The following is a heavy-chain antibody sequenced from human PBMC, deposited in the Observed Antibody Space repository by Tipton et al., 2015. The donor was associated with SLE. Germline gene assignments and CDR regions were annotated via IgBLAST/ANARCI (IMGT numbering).Heavy chain of an antibody. CDR2: IYHSGST. V-gene: IGHV4-38-2*01. CDR3: ARHPPRGGSGYALDN. J-gene: IGHJ4*02. D-gene: IGHD5-12*01. Sequence: LRLSCAVSGYSISSGYYWGWIRQPPGKGLEWIGSIYHSGSTYYNPSLKSRVTISVDTSKNQFSLKLSSVTAADTAVYYCARHPPRGGSGYALDNWGQGTLVTVSS. CDR1: GYSISSGYY.